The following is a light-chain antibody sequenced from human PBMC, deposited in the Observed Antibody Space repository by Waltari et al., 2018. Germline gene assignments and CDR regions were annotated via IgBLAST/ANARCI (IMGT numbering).Light chain of an antibody. CDR3: QQYGNSPWT. CDR1: QSVSNSY. J-gene: IGKJ1*01. Sequence: VLTQSPGTLSLSPGERATLSCRASQSVSNSYLAWYQQKPGQAPRLLIYGASSRATGIPDRLGGSGSGTDFTLTISRLEPEDFAVYYCQQYGNSPWTFGQGTKVGIK. CDR2: GAS. V-gene: IGKV3-20*01.